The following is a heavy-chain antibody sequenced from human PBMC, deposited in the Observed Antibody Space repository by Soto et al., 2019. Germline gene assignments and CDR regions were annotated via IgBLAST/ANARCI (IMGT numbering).Heavy chain of an antibody. D-gene: IGHD6-13*01. J-gene: IGHJ4*02. CDR2: IYYSGNT. Sequence: SETLSLTCTLSGGSMSSFYWSWIRQPPGKGLEWIGYIYYSGNTNYNPSLKSQVTISVDTSKNQFSLRLSSVTAADSAVYYCARGGDISSWNYWGQGTLVTVSS. CDR3: ARGGDISSWNY. V-gene: IGHV4-59*01. CDR1: GGSMSSFY.